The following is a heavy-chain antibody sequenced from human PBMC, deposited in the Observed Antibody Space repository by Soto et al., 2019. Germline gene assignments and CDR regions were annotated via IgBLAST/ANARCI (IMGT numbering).Heavy chain of an antibody. CDR3: ASQQQLETPGDYYYYMDV. CDR2: IYYSGST. J-gene: IGHJ6*03. CDR1: GGSISSYY. V-gene: IGHV4-59*01. Sequence: SETLSLTCTVSGGSISSYYWSWIRQPPGKGLEWIGYIYYSGSTNYNPSLKSRVTISVDTSKNQFSLKLSSVTAADTAVYYCASQQQLETPGDYYYYMDVWGKGTTVTVSS. D-gene: IGHD6-13*01.